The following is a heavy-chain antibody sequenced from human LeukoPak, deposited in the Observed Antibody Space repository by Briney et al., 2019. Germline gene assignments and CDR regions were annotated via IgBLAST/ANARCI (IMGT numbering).Heavy chain of an antibody. CDR1: GGSISSGDYY. CDR2: IYYSGST. J-gene: IGHJ4*02. CDR3: ARGTWSSSIDY. V-gene: IGHV4-30-4*01. Sequence: PPQTLSLTCTVSGGSISSGDYYWSWIRQPPGKGLEWIGYIYYSGSTYYNPSLKSRLTISGDTSKNQFSLRLSSVTAADTAVYYCARGTWSSSIDYWGQGTLVTVSS. D-gene: IGHD6-6*01.